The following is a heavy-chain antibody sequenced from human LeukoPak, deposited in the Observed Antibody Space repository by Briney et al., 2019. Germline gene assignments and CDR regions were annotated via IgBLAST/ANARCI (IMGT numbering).Heavy chain of an antibody. J-gene: IGHJ4*02. CDR3: ARRQVCSTGRGLEN. CDR2: IYDSGSA. CDR1: GGSISRSDW. Sequence: SETLSLTCAVSGGSISRSDWWSWVRQSPGKGLEWIGEIYDSGSANYNPSLKSRVTISVDESKNQFSLKLNSVTAADTAVYYCARRQVCSTGRGLENWGQGTLVTVSS. D-gene: IGHD6-19*01. V-gene: IGHV4-4*02.